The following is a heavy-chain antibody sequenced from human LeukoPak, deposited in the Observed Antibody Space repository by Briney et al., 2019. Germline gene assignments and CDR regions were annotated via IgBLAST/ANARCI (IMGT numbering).Heavy chain of an antibody. Sequence: GGSLRLSCAASGLTSSNYWMSWVSQAPGKGLEWVANIKQDGSEKYFVDSVKGRFTFSRDNAENSLYLLMNSLRAEDTAIYYCARLRWTCTNGACYTGFEYWGQGTLVTVSS. V-gene: IGHV3-7*01. D-gene: IGHD2-8*01. J-gene: IGHJ4*02. CDR3: ARLRWTCTNGACYTGFEY. CDR1: GLTSSNYW. CDR2: IKQDGSEK.